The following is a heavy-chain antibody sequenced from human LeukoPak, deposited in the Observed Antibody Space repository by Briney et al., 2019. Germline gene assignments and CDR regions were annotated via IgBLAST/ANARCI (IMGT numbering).Heavy chain of an antibody. V-gene: IGHV3-23*01. CDR1: GFTVSSNY. CDR2: ISDSGGST. Sequence: GGSLRLSCAASGFTVSSNYMSWVRQAPGKGLEWVSAISDSGGSTYYADSVKGRFTISRDNSKNTLYLQMNSLRAEDTAVYYCARPTYYDILTGYQAGYDYWGQGTLVTVSS. J-gene: IGHJ4*02. CDR3: ARPTYYDILTGYQAGYDY. D-gene: IGHD3-9*01.